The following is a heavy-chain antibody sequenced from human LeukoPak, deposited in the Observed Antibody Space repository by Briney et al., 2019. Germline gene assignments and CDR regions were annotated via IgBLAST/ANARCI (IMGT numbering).Heavy chain of an antibody. Sequence: SETLSLTCTVSGGSFSSYYWSWIRQPPGKGLEWIGFIYYSGTTNYNPSLKSRVTISIDTSKNQFSLKLSSVTAADTAVYYCAREFRATRERPQLAPAVYYYYMDVWGKGTTVTVSS. CDR3: AREFRATRERPQLAPAVYYYYMDV. CDR2: IYYSGTT. D-gene: IGHD6-6*01. J-gene: IGHJ6*03. CDR1: GGSFSSYY. V-gene: IGHV4-59*01.